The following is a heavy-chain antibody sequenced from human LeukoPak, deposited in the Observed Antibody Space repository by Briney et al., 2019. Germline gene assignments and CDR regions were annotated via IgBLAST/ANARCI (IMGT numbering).Heavy chain of an antibody. J-gene: IGHJ5*02. Sequence: SETLSLTCTVSGGSISSYYWSWIRQPPGKGLEWIGYIYYSGSTNYNPSLKSRVTISVDTSKNQFSLKLSSVTAADTAVYYCARGGSYLKWFDPWGQGTLVTVSS. CDR3: ARGGSYLKWFDP. V-gene: IGHV4-59*01. CDR1: GGSISSYY. D-gene: IGHD1-26*01. CDR2: IYYSGST.